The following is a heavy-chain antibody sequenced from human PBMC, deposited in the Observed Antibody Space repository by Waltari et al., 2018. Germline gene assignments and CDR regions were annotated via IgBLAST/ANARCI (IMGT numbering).Heavy chain of an antibody. CDR2: ISGSGGST. J-gene: IGHJ6*02. Sequence: EVQLLESGGGLVQPGGSLRLSCAASGFTFSSYAMRWVRQAPGKGLEWVSAISGSGGSTYYADSVKGRFTISRDNSKNTLYLQMNSLRAEDTAVYYCAKALPSRSGRDYYYYYGMDVWGQGTTVTVSS. CDR3: AKALPSRSGRDYYYYYGMDV. D-gene: IGHD3-10*01. V-gene: IGHV3-23*01. CDR1: GFTFSSYA.